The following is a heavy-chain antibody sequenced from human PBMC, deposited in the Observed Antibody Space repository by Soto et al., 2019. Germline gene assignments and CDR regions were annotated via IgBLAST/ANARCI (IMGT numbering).Heavy chain of an antibody. CDR3: ARGSMVRGRYGMDV. D-gene: IGHD3-10*01. Sequence: QVQLQESGPGLVKPSETLSLTCTVSGGSISSYYWSWIRQPPGKGLEWIGYIYYSGSTNYNPSLKSRVTIPVDTSKTLFSRKLSSVTAADTAVYYCARGSMVRGRYGMDVWGQGTTVTVSS. J-gene: IGHJ6*02. CDR2: IYYSGST. CDR1: GGSISSYY. V-gene: IGHV4-59*08.